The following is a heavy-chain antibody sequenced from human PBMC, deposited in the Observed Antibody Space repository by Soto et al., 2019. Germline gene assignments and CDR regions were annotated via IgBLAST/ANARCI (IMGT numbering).Heavy chain of an antibody. J-gene: IGHJ4*02. Sequence: QVQLVESGGGVVQPGRSLRLSCAASGYTFTDYYMHWVRHAPGQGLEWMGWINPNSGGPISAQKFQGRVTMTRDTSISTAYLELSRLRSDDTAVYYCARGGTTSLDYWGQGTQVTVSS. CDR2: INPNSGGP. V-gene: IGHV1-2*02. CDR3: ARGGTTSLDY. CDR1: GYTFTDYY. D-gene: IGHD1-1*01.